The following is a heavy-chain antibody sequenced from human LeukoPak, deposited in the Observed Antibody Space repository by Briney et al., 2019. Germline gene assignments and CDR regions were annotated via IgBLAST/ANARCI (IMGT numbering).Heavy chain of an antibody. CDR2: ISSSGTTI. CDR1: GFTFSSYS. J-gene: IGHJ4*02. CDR3: ARAIYDSSGFGDY. Sequence: GGSLRLSCVASGFTFSSYSMNWVRQAPGKGLEWISYISSSGTTIYFADSVKGRFTISRDNAKNSLYLQMNSLRDEDTAVYYCARAIYDSSGFGDYWGQGTLVTVSS. D-gene: IGHD3-22*01. V-gene: IGHV3-48*02.